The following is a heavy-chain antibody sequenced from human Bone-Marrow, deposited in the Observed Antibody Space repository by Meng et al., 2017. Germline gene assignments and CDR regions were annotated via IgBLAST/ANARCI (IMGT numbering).Heavy chain of an antibody. J-gene: IGHJ4*02. CDR1: GGSFSDYY. V-gene: IGHV4-34*01. CDR3: ARGPTTMAHDFDY. D-gene: IGHD4-11*01. Sequence: QVWRQSWGEGLLKPAEALSLTCVVSGGSFSDYYGSWIGQPPGKGLEWIGEINHSGSTNYNPSLESRATISVDTSQNNLSLKLSSVTAADSAVYYCARGPTTMAHDFDYWGQGTLVTVSS. CDR2: INHSGST.